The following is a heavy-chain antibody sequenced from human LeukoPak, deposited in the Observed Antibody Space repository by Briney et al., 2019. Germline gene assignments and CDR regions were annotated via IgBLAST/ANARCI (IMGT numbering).Heavy chain of an antibody. J-gene: IGHJ4*02. D-gene: IGHD3-3*01. Sequence: SETLSLTCGVSGGSVTSTNWWTWVRQPPGKGLEWIGEVHLDGRTNYNPSLKSRLTISVDLSENHISLKLTSETAADTAVYYCAREGGFFRPLDYSGQGTLVTVSS. CDR1: GGSVTSTNW. CDR3: AREGGFFRPLDY. CDR2: VHLDGRT. V-gene: IGHV4-4*02.